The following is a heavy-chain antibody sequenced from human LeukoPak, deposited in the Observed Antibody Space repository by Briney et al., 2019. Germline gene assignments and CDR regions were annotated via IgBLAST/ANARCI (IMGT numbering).Heavy chain of an antibody. V-gene: IGHV3-48*01. D-gene: IGHD2-15*01. Sequence: PGGSLRLSCTASGFSFSSYNINWVRQAPGKGLEWVSYISRGSTTIYYADSLKGRFTISRDNAKNSLYLEVNSLRAEDTAVYYCAISSSYNYFDYWGQGTLVTVSS. CDR1: GFSFSSYN. CDR2: ISRGSTTI. CDR3: AISSSYNYFDY. J-gene: IGHJ4*02.